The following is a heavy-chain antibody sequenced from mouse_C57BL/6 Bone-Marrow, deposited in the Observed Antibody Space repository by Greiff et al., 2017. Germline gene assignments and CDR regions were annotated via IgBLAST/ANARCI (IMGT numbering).Heavy chain of an antibody. CDR1: GYTFTDYY. CDR3: ARSRAWFAY. J-gene: IGHJ3*01. CDR2: IYPGSGNT. V-gene: IGHV1-76*01. Sequence: QVQLQQSGAELVRPGASVKLSCKASGYTFTDYYINWVKQRPGQGLEWIARIYPGSGNTYYNEKFKGEATLTAEKSSSTAYMQLSSLTSEDAAVYYCARSRAWFAYWGQGTLVTVSA.